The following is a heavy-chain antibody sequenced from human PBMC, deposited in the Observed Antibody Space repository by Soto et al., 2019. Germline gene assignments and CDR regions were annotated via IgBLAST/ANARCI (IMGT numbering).Heavy chain of an antibody. CDR2: TSGSGGTT. V-gene: IGHV3-23*01. CDR1: GFTFSDHG. Sequence: PGGSLRLSCEASGFTFSDHGMSWVRQAPGKGLEWVSVTSGSGGTTYYVGSVKGRFTISRDNSKNTLYLQMNSLRVEDTAVYYCAKTSKTTILTVYDVWGRGTTVTV. J-gene: IGHJ6*02. D-gene: IGHD3-9*01. CDR3: AKTSKTTILTVYDV.